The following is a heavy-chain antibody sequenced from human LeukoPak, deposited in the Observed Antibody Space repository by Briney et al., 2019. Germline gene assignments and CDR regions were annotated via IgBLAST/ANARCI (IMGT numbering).Heavy chain of an antibody. CDR3: AKGAPRGYSYGSLDY. V-gene: IGHV3-30*02. CDR1: GFTFSSYG. D-gene: IGHD5-18*01. CDR2: IRYDGSNK. J-gene: IGHJ4*02. Sequence: GGSLRLSCAASGFTFSSYGLHWVRQAPGKGLEWMAFIRYDGSNKYYADSVKGRFTISRDNSKNTLYLQVNSLRAEDTAVYYCAKGAPRGYSYGSLDYWGQGTLVTVSS.